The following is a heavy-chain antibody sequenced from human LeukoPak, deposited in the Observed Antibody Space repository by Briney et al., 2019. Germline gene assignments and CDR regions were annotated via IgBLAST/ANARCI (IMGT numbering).Heavy chain of an antibody. D-gene: IGHD6-13*01. J-gene: IGHJ5*02. Sequence: MPSEALSLTCTVSGGSTSTHYYSWIRQPAGKGLEWIGRIYGSGSTNYNPSLMSRVTMSLDTSKNRFSLKLSSVNAADTAVYYCARGQQLAPFDAWGQGTLVTVSS. CDR2: IYGSGST. CDR1: GGSTSTHY. V-gene: IGHV4-4*07. CDR3: ARGQQLAPFDA.